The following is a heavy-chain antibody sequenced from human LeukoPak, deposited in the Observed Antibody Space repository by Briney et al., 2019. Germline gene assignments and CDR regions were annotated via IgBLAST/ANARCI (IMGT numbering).Heavy chain of an antibody. Sequence: GGSLRLSCAASGCNFDAYAMHWVRQAPGKGLQWVSLISADGGSTYYADSVKGRFTISRDNSKNSLYLQMNSLTTEDTAFYYCAKDKAGTIVWYGRWAIGLFDYWGQGTLLTVSS. CDR2: ISADGGST. V-gene: IGHV3-43*02. CDR3: AKDKAGTIVWYGRWAIGLFDY. D-gene: IGHD6-13*01. J-gene: IGHJ4*02. CDR1: GCNFDAYA.